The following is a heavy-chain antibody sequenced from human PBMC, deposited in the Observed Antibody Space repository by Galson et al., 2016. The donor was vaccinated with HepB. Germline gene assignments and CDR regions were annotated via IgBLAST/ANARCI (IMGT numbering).Heavy chain of an antibody. D-gene: IGHD6-19*01. V-gene: IGHV3-7*03. J-gene: IGHJ4*02. CDR3: TKDGSGWSAY. CDR2: INPYSNEK. CDR1: GLPLSSYS. Sequence: SLRLSCAASGLPLSSYSMNWVRQTPGKGLEWVANINPYSNEKYYLGSVMGRFTISRDNAKNSLYLQMDSLRAEDTAVYYCTKDGSGWSAYWGQGTLVTVSS.